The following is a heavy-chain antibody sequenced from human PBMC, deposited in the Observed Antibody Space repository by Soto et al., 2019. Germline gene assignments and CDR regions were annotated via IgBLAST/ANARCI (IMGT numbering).Heavy chain of an antibody. CDR1: AFTFSSNG. V-gene: IGHV3-23*01. D-gene: IGHD6-19*01. CDR2: ISGSDGST. CDR3: AKEPFLSGWYYFDS. J-gene: IGHJ4*02. Sequence: EVQLLESGGGLVQPGGSLRLSCAASAFTFSSNGMSWGRQAPGKGLEWVSAISGSDGSTFYADSVKGRFTISRDKSKNTLLLQMNSLRADDTALYYRAKEPFLSGWYYFDSWVQGTLVTVS.